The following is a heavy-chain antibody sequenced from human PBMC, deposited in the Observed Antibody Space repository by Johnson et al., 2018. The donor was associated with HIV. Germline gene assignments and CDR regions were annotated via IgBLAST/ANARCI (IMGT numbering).Heavy chain of an antibody. CDR1: GFTFSDYY. J-gene: IGHJ3*02. CDR2: ISSSGSTI. V-gene: IGHV3-11*04. CDR3: AKDSNRWELLQDAFDI. D-gene: IGHD1-26*01. Sequence: QVQLVESGGGLVKPGGSLRLSCAASGFTFSDYYMSWIRQAPGKGLEWVSYISSSGSTIYYADSVKGRFPISRDNSKNTLYLQMNSLRAEDTAVYYCAKDSNRWELLQDAFDIWGQGTMVTVSS.